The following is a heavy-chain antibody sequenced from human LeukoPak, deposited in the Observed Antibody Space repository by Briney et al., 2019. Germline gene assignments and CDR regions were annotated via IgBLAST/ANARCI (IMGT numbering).Heavy chain of an antibody. CDR3: ARDSYDILTGYYMSFDY. Sequence: GGSLRLSCAASGFTFSSYEMNWVRQAPGKGLEWVSYISPSGTTMFYADSVKGRFTISRDNAKNSVYLEMNSLRAADTAIYYCARDSYDILTGYYMSFDYWGQGTLVTVSS. D-gene: IGHD3-9*01. CDR2: ISPSGTTM. J-gene: IGHJ4*02. V-gene: IGHV3-48*03. CDR1: GFTFSSYE.